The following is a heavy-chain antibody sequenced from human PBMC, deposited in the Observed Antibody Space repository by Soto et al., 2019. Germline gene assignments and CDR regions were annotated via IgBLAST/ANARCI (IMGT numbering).Heavy chain of an antibody. CDR3: ARGGIVVVVAVPHWFDP. D-gene: IGHD2-15*01. V-gene: IGHV4-38-2*01. Sequence: ETLSLTCAVSGYSIRSDYYWGWIRQPPGKGLEWIGSIHHSGSTYYNPSLKSRVTISVDTSKTQFSLKLSSVTAADTAVYYCARGGIVVVVAVPHWFDPWGQGTLVTVSS. CDR2: IHHSGST. CDR1: GYSIRSDYY. J-gene: IGHJ5*02.